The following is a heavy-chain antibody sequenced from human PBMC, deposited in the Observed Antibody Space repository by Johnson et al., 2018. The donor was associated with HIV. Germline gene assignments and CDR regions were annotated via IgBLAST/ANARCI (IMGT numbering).Heavy chain of an antibody. CDR3: AKGKHIVATTDAFDI. D-gene: IGHD5-12*01. V-gene: IGHV3-30*18. J-gene: IGHJ3*02. CDR1: EFTFSSYG. CDR2: ISYDGSNK. Sequence: QVQLVESGGGLVKPGRSLRLSCAASEFTFSSYGMHWVRQAPGKGLEWVAVISYDGSNKYYADSVKGRFTISRDNSKNTLYLQMNSLRAEDTAVYYCAKGKHIVATTDAFDIWGQGTMVTVSS.